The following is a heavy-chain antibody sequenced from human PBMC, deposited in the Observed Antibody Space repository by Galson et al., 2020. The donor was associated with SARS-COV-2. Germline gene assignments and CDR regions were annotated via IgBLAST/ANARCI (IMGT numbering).Heavy chain of an antibody. V-gene: IGHV3-49*03. CDR2: IRSKAYGVTT. CDR1: GFTFGDYA. CDR3: ARHGVNWGSDY. J-gene: IGHJ4*02. Sequence: GESLKISCTTFGFTFGDYAMSWFRQAPGKGLEWVGFIRSKAYGVTTEYAASVKGRFTISRDDSKSIAYLQMNSLKTEDTAVYYCARHGVNWGSDYWGQGTLVTVSS. D-gene: IGHD7-27*01.